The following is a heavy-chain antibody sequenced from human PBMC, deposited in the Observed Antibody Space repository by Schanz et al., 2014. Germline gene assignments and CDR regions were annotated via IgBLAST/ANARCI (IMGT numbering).Heavy chain of an antibody. Sequence: QVQLVQSGAEVKKPGASVKVSCKASGYTFTSDSMHWVRQAPGQGLEWMGMINPSGGSTTYAQKFQGRVTMTRDTSTSTVYMELSSLRSEDTAVYYCARGRGFYDYWGQGTLVNVSS. D-gene: IGHD3-10*01. J-gene: IGHJ4*02. CDR1: GYTFTSDS. V-gene: IGHV1-46*01. CDR3: ARGRGFYDY. CDR2: INPSGGST.